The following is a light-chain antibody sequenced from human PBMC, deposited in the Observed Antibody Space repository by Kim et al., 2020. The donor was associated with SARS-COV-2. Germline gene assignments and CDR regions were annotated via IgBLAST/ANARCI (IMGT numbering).Light chain of an antibody. CDR2: LGS. J-gene: IGKJ4*01. CDR1: QSLLHSDGNTY. Sequence: PASISCRSSQSLLHSDGNTYLDWYLQKPGQSPQLLIYLGSSRASGVPDRFSGSGSGTSFTLKISRVEADDVGVYYCMQGLQPPLTFGGGTKVDIK. V-gene: IGKV2-28*01. CDR3: MQGLQPPLT.